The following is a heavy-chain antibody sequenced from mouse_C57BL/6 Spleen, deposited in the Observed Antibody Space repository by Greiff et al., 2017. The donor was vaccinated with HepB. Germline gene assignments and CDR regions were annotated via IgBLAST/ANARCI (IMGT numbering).Heavy chain of an antibody. CDR2: IDPANGNT. CDR3: ERINA. Sequence: EVQLQQSGAELVKPGASVKFSCTASGFHIKDTYMHWVKQRPEQGLEWIGRIDPANGNTKYDPNFQGKATITADTSSNTAYLQLSSPTSEDTPVDYCERINAGGQGTTRTVSA. J-gene: IGHJ2*01. V-gene: IGHV14-3*02. CDR1: GFHIKDTY.